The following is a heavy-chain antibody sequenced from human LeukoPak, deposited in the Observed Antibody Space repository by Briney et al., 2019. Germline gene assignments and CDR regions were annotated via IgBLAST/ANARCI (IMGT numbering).Heavy chain of an antibody. CDR1: GFIFSNYA. V-gene: IGHV3-30-3*02. CDR3: AKPLDVTTPMDGFDY. J-gene: IGHJ4*02. Sequence: PGRSLRLSCAASGFIFSNYAMHWVRQTPGKGLEWVALISYDGNTKYYAGSVKGQFTISRDNSKDTLYLQMNSLRTEDTAVYYCAKPLDVTTPMDGFDYWGQGTLVTVSS. D-gene: IGHD5-18*01. CDR2: ISYDGNTK.